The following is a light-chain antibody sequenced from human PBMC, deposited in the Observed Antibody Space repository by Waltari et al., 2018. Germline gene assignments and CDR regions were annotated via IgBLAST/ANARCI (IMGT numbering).Light chain of an antibody. V-gene: IGKV1-39*01. Sequence: DIQMTPSPSSLSASVGDGVTITCQTSQSISNYLNWYQPKPGKAPNLLIYTASTSQSGVPLRFSGSGCGTDFTQTINNLQPEDFATYYCQQSHSFPFTFGQGTRVEI. CDR3: QQSHSFPFT. J-gene: IGKJ5*01. CDR1: QSISNY. CDR2: TAS.